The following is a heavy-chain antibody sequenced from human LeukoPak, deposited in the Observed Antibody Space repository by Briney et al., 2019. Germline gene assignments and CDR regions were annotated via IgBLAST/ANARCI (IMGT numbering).Heavy chain of an antibody. CDR2: IIPIFGTA. D-gene: IGHD6-13*01. CDR1: GGTFSSYA. CDR3: ARDPGGHRIAAAGTDLYYYYGMDV. J-gene: IGHJ6*02. V-gene: IGHV1-69*13. Sequence: ASVKVSCKASGGTFSSYAISWVRQAPGQGLERMGGIIPIFGTANYAQKFQGRVTITADESKSTAYVELSSLRSEDTAVYYCARDPGGHRIAAAGTDLYYYYGMDVWGQGTTVTVSS.